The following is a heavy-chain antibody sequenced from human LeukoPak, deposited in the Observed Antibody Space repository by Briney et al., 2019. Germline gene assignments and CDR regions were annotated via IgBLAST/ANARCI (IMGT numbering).Heavy chain of an antibody. CDR3: ARFGITVVRGGKYYFDY. V-gene: IGHV4-31*01. CDR1: GGSISSGGYY. D-gene: IGHD3-10*01. J-gene: IGHJ4*02. Sequence: SETLSLTCTVSGGSISSGGYYWSWLRQHPGKGLEWIGFIYYSGSTYYNPSLKSLVTISVDTSKNQFSLKLSSVTAADTAVYYCARFGITVVRGGKYYFDYWGQGTLVTVSS. CDR2: IYYSGST.